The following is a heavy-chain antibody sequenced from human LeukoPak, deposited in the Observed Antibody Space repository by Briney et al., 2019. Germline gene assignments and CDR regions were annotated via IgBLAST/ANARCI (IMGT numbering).Heavy chain of an antibody. V-gene: IGHV6-1*01. CDR2: SYYRSKWYN. CDR1: GDNVSRNGAG. D-gene: IGHD3-10*01. Sequence: PSQTLSLTCVISGDNVSRNGAGWHWITQSPSRGLEWLGNSYYRSKWYNDYAGSVKIRITINADTSKNHFSLQLKSVTPEDTAVYYCARDPHYYDSGRELDYWGQGTLVTVSS. J-gene: IGHJ4*02. CDR3: ARDPHYYDSGRELDY.